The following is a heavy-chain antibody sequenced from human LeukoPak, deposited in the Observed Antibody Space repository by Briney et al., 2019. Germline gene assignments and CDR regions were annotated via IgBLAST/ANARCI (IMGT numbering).Heavy chain of an antibody. V-gene: IGHV1-69*13. CDR1: GGTFSSYA. D-gene: IGHD3-10*01. CDR3: ARSGDYGSGSYWFDY. CDR2: IIPNFGTA. Sequence: SVKVSCKASGGTFSSYAISWVRQAPGQGLEWMGGIIPNFGTANYAQKFQGRVTITADESTSTAYMELSSLRSEDTAVYYCARSGDYGSGSYWFDYWGQGTLVTASS. J-gene: IGHJ4*02.